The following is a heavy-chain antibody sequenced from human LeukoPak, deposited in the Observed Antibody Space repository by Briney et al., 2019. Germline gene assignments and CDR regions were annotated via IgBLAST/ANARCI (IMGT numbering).Heavy chain of an antibody. CDR1: GGSVSSYY. CDR2: IYNSENT. Sequence: SETLSLTCTVSGGSVSSYYWSWIRQPPGKGLEWIGYIYNSENTKYNSSLESRVTMSIDTSKNRLFLKLSSVTAADTAVYYCARFYSGPSGWFVLWFFDLWGRGTLVTVSS. D-gene: IGHD6-19*01. CDR3: ARFYSGPSGWFVLWFFDL. V-gene: IGHV4-4*09. J-gene: IGHJ2*01.